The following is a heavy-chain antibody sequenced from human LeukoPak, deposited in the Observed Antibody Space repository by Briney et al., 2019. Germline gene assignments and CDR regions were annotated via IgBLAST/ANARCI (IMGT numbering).Heavy chain of an antibody. J-gene: IGHJ3*02. CDR2: INHSGST. V-gene: IGHV4-34*01. CDR3: ARGPYSYDSSGAFDI. D-gene: IGHD3-22*01. CDR1: GGSFSDYS. Sequence: SETLSLTCAVYGGSFSDYSWTWIRQPPGKGLEWIGEINHSGSTNYNPSLKSRVTISVDTSKNQFSLKLSSVTAADTAVYFCARGPYSYDSSGAFDIWGQGTMVTVSS.